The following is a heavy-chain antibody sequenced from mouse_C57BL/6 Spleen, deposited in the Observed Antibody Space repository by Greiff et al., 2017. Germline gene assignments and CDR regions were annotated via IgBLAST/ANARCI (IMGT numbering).Heavy chain of an antibody. Sequence: EVQLKESGGGLVKPGGSLKLSCAASGFTFSDYGMHWVRQAPEKGLEWVAYISRGSSTIYYADPVKGRFTISRDNAKNTLFLQMTSLRSEDTAMYYCARGGVAAWFAYWGQGTLVTVSA. D-gene: IGHD1-3*01. CDR3: ARGGVAAWFAY. CDR1: GFTFSDYG. J-gene: IGHJ3*01. V-gene: IGHV5-17*01. CDR2: ISRGSSTI.